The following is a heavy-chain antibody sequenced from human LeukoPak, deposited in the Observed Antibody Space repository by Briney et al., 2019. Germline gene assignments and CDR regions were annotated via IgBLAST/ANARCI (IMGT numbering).Heavy chain of an antibody. CDR1: GDSINNYY. D-gene: IGHD5-24*01. CDR2: IYYSGGT. J-gene: IGHJ6*03. V-gene: IGHV4-59*12. CDR3: ARLPRMATIKGGFYYYMDV. Sequence: PSETLSLTCTVSGDSINNYYWSWIRQPPGKGPEWIGYIYYSGGTNYNPSLKSRVTMSVDTSKTQFSLKLSSVTAADTAVYYCARLPRMATIKGGFYYYMDVWGKGTTVTVSS.